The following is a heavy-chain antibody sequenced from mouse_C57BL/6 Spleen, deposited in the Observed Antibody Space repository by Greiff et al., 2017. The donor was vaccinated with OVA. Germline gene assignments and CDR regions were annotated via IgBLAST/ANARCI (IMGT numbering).Heavy chain of an antibody. CDR1: GFTFSSYA. Sequence: DVLLVASWGGLVKPGGSLKLSCAASGFTFSSYAMSWVRQTPEKRLEWVATISDGGSYTYYPDNVKGRFTISRDNAKNNLYLQMSHLKSEDTAMYYCARDGDYDGEWFAYWGQGTLVTVSA. D-gene: IGHD2-4*01. CDR2: ISDGGSYT. V-gene: IGHV5-4*01. J-gene: IGHJ3*01. CDR3: ARDGDYDGEWFAY.